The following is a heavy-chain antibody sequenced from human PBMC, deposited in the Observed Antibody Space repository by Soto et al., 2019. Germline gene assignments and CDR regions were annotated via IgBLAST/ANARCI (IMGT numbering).Heavy chain of an antibody. CDR3: ASDFLVGYYEFWSGFSEDWFEP. CDR1: GYTFTSYY. D-gene: IGHD3-3*01. CDR2: INPSCGST. V-gene: IGHV1-46*01. J-gene: IGHJ5*01. Sequence: ASVNVSCKASGYTFTSYYMHWVRQAPGQGLEWMGIINPSCGSTSYAQKFQGRVTMTRGTSTSTVYMELSSLRSEDTAVYYCASDFLVGYYEFWSGFSEDWFEPWGKGTMVRVSA.